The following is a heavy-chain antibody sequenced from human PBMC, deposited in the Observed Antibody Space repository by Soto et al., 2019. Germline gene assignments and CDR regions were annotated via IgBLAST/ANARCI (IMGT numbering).Heavy chain of an antibody. CDR2: IYYSGST. V-gene: IGHV4-59*12. CDR1: GGSISSYY. CDR3: ARDLNIAARPRAGYYYMDV. D-gene: IGHD6-6*01. Sequence: SGTLSLTCTVSGGSISSYYWSWVRQPPGKGLEWVGYIYYSGSTNYNPSVRGRVTISVDTSKNQFSLKLSSVTAADTAVYYCARDLNIAARPRAGYYYMDVWGKGTTVTVSS. J-gene: IGHJ6*03.